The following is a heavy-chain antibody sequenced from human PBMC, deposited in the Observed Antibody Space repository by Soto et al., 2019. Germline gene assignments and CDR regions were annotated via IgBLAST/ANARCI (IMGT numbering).Heavy chain of an antibody. V-gene: IGHV1-69*02. J-gene: IGHJ4*02. Sequence: QVQLVQSGAEVKKPGSSVKVSCKASGGTFSSYTISWVRQAPGQGLEWMGRIIPILGIANYAQKIKGRVTITADKSTSTAYMELISLRSEDTAVYYCARGGTSSSGWSYWGQGTLVTVSS. CDR3: ARGGTSSSGWSY. CDR1: GGTFSSYT. D-gene: IGHD6-19*01. CDR2: IIPILGIA.